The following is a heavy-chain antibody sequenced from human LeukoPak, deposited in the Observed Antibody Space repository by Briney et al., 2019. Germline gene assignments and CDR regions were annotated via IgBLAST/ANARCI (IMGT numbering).Heavy chain of an antibody. CDR2: FDPEDGET. Sequence: ASVKVSCKVSGYTLTELSMHWVRQAPGKGLEWMGGFDPEDGETIYAQKFQGRVTMTEDTSTDTAYMELSSPRPEDTAVYYCATDLVMVRGVNLFDYWGQGTLVTVSS. CDR1: GYTLTELS. V-gene: IGHV1-24*01. D-gene: IGHD3-10*01. J-gene: IGHJ4*02. CDR3: ATDLVMVRGVNLFDY.